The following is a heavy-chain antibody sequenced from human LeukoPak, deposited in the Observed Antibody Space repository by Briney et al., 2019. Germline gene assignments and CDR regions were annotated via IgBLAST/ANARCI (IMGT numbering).Heavy chain of an antibody. CDR1: GFIFSSYW. CDR3: VRDIDRYYADY. Sequence: PGGSLRLSCAASGFIFSSYWMSWVRQAPGKGLEWVANIEQDGSERYYVDSVKGRFTISRDNAKNSLYLQMNSLRAEDTAVYYCVRDIDRYYADYWGQGTLVTVSS. J-gene: IGHJ4*02. CDR2: IEQDGSER. D-gene: IGHD3-3*01. V-gene: IGHV3-7*01.